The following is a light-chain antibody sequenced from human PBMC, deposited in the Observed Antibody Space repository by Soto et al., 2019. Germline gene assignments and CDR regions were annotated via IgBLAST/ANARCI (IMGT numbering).Light chain of an antibody. Sequence: QSVVTQPPSVSEAPRQRVTISCSGSSFNIGNNAVNWYQQLPGKAPKLLIYYDDLLPSGVSDRFSGSKSGTSASLAISGLQSEDEADYYCQSYDSRLSGSVVFGGGTKLTVL. V-gene: IGLV1-36*01. CDR2: YDD. J-gene: IGLJ2*01. CDR3: QSYDSRLSGSVV. CDR1: SFNIGNNA.